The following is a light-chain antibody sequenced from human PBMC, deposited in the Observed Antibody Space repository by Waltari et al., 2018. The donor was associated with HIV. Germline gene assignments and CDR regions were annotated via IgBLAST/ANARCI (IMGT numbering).Light chain of an antibody. J-gene: IGLJ2*01. CDR2: EGS. CDR3: CSYAGSSNVV. Sequence: QSALTQPASVSGSPGQSITISCTGTSSDVGSYNLVSWYQQHPGKAPKLMIYEGSKRPSGVSNRFAGSKAGNTASLTICGVQAEDEADYYCCSYAGSSNVVFGGGTKLTVL. V-gene: IGLV2-23*01. CDR1: SSDVGSYNL.